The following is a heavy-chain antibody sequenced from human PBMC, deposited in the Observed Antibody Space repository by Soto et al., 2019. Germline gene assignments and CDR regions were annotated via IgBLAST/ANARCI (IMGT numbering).Heavy chain of an antibody. CDR1: GYTFTSYA. D-gene: IGHD2-15*01. V-gene: IGHV1-3*01. J-gene: IGHJ4*02. CDR3: ARIALDYCSGGSCFLPFDY. Sequence: WASVKVSCKASGYTFTSYAMHWVRQAPGQRLEWMGWINAGNGNTKYSQKFQGRVTITRDTSASTAYMELSSLRSEDTAVYYCARIALDYCSGGSCFLPFDYWGQGTLVTVSS. CDR2: INAGNGNT.